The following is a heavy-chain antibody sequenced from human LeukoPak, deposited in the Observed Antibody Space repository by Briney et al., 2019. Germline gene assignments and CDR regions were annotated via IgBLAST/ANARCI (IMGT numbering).Heavy chain of an antibody. D-gene: IGHD6-19*01. CDR2: ISWNSGSI. CDR1: GFTFDDYA. Sequence: GRSLRLSCAASGFTFDDYAMHWVRQAPGKGLEWVSGISWNSGSIGYADSVKDRFTISRDNAKNSLYLQMNSLRAEDTALYYCAKEAVAGAIDYWGQGTLVTVSS. V-gene: IGHV3-9*01. CDR3: AKEAVAGAIDY. J-gene: IGHJ4*02.